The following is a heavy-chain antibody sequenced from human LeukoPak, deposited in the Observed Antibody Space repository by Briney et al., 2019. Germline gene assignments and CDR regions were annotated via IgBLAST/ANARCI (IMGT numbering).Heavy chain of an antibody. J-gene: IGHJ1*01. CDR3: ARARDYGGKIPEYFQH. CDR2: INWNGGST. V-gene: IGHV3-20*04. Sequence: GGSLRLSCAASGFTFDDYGMSWVRQAPGKGLECVSGINWNGGSTGYADSVKGRFTISRDNAKNSLYLQMNSLRAEDTALYYCARARDYGGKIPEYFQHWGQGTLVTVSS. D-gene: IGHD4-23*01. CDR1: GFTFDDYG.